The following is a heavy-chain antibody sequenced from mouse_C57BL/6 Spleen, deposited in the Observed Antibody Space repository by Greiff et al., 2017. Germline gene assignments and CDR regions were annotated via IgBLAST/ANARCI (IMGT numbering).Heavy chain of an antibody. J-gene: IGHJ3*01. Sequence: EVQLQQSGPELVKPGASVKISCKASGYTFTDYYMNWVKQSHGKSLEWIGDINPNNGGTSYNQKFKGKATLTVDKSSSTAYMERRSLTSEDSAVYYCARDYGSSTWFAYWGQRTLVTVSA. CDR3: ARDYGSSTWFAY. V-gene: IGHV1-26*01. CDR2: INPNNGGT. D-gene: IGHD1-1*01. CDR1: GYTFTDYY.